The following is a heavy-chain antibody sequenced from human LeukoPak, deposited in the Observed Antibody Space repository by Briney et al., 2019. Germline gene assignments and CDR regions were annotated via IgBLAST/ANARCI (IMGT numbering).Heavy chain of an antibody. D-gene: IGHD4-17*01. CDR1: GYTFTDYD. CDR3: ARGDFGETNTAFDI. CDR2: MNPNSGKT. Sequence: GASVKVSCKPSGYTFTDYDIHWVRQAPGQGLEWMGWMNPNSGKTNYAQKLQGRVTFSRNTSLSVAYMELSGLRSEDAAVYFCARGDFGETNTAFDIWGQGTMVAVSS. V-gene: IGHV1-8*03. J-gene: IGHJ3*02.